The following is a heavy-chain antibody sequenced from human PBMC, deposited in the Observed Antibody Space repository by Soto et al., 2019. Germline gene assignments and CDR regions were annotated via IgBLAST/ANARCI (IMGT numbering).Heavy chain of an antibody. CDR3: AKNRPRTGRFDY. CDR1: GGSISRATYF. CDR2: RYSSGRI. Sequence: TLFPPRSLSGGSISRATYFLGLVRPPPGKGLEWIGSRYSSGRIQSNPSLRSRVTISVDRSKNQFSLTMSSVTAADTAFYYCAKNRPRTGRFDYWGQGTSGTGSS. J-gene: IGHJ4*02. V-gene: IGHV4-39*01.